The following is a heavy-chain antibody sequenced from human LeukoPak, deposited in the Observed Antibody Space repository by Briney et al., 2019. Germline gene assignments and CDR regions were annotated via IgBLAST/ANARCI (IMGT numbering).Heavy chain of an antibody. CDR3: ATRTHGYSYGTFDY. CDR1: GFTVSSNY. CDR2: LYSGGNT. Sequence: GGSLRLSCAASGFTVSSNYMSWVRQAPGKGLEWVSALYSGGNTYYADSVRVRFTISRDNSKNTLFLQMNSLRAEDTAVYYCATRTHGYSYGTFDYWGQGTLVTVSS. V-gene: IGHV3-53*01. D-gene: IGHD5-18*01. J-gene: IGHJ4*02.